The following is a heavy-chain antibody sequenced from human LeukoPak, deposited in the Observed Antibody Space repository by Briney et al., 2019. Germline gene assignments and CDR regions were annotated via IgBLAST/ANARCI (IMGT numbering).Heavy chain of an antibody. Sequence: GGSLRLSCAASGFTFSTYHINWVRQAPGKGLEWVSSISSNSEYLYYADSVKGRFTISRDNAKNSLYLQMNSLRAEDTAVYYCARRDYYWYYFDYWGQGTLVTVSS. D-gene: IGHD3-22*01. V-gene: IGHV3-21*01. CDR1: GFTFSTYH. CDR3: ARRDYYWYYFDY. CDR2: ISSNSEYL. J-gene: IGHJ4*02.